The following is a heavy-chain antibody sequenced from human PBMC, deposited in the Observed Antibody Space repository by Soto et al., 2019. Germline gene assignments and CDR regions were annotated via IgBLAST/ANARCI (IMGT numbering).Heavy chain of an antibody. CDR2: IIPILGIA. Sequence: QVQLVQSGAEVKKPGSSVKVSCKSSGGTFSSYTISWLRQTPGQGLEWMGRIIPILGIANSAQKFQGRVTITAHTTTSTAYMELSSLSSEDTAVYYCARTYCGGDCYTTDYWGQGTLVTVSS. CDR3: ARTYCGGDCYTTDY. D-gene: IGHD2-21*02. V-gene: IGHV1-69*02. J-gene: IGHJ4*02. CDR1: GGTFSSYT.